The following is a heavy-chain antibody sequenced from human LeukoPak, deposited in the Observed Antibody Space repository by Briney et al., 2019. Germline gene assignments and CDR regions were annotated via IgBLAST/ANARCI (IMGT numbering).Heavy chain of an antibody. Sequence: PVGSLRLSCAASGFTFDDYGMSWVRQAPGKGLEWVSGINWNGGSTGYADSVKGRFTISRDNAKNSLYLQMNSLRAEDTALYYCARFDVGYYYYMDVWGKGTTVTVSS. CDR2: INWNGGST. CDR1: GFTFDDYG. D-gene: IGHD1-26*01. J-gene: IGHJ6*03. CDR3: ARFDVGYYYYMDV. V-gene: IGHV3-20*04.